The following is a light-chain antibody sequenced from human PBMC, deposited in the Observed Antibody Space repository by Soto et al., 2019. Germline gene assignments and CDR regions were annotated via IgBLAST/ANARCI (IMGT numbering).Light chain of an antibody. CDR3: QQSYNTPLT. CDR1: RSIRTY. Sequence: DIQMTQSPSSLSASVGDRVTITCRASRSIRTYVNWYQQKPEQAPNLLIYTASILQSGVPSRFRGWGCGTDYTLTITSLQPEDFAACFCQQSYNTPLTFGHGTRLDIK. CDR2: TAS. V-gene: IGKV1-39*01. J-gene: IGKJ5*01.